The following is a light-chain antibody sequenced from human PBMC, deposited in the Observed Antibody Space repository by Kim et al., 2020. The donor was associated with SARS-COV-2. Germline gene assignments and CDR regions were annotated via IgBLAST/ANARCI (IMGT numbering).Light chain of an antibody. J-gene: IGLJ3*02. Sequence: GQPVTLACIGTSSDVGTDTYVSCYQQHRGKAPKRMISDFTVRPSGVPDRCSGSKSGNTASLSSSGLQTEDEADYYCSSYACTYTWVFGGGTQLTVL. CDR1: SSDVGTDTY. CDR3: SSYACTYTWV. V-gene: IGLV2-11*03. CDR2: DFT.